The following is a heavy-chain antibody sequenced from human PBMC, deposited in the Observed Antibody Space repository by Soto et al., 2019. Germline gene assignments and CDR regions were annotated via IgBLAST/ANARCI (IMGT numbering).Heavy chain of an antibody. CDR3: ARGGVHTVNLDAFDI. V-gene: IGHV4-31*03. D-gene: IGHD4-17*01. CDR2: NYYSGST. J-gene: IGHJ3*02. CDR1: GGSISSGGYY. Sequence: QVQLQESGPGLVKPSQTLSLTCTVSGGSISSGGYYWSWIRQHPGKGLEWIGYNYYSGSTYYNPSLKSRVTVTVDTSNNQFSLKLSSVTAADTAVYYCARGGVHTVNLDAFDIWGQGTMVTVSS.